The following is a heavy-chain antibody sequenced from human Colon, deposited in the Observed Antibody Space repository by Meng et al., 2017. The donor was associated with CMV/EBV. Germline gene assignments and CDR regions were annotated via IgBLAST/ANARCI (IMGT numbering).Heavy chain of an antibody. CDR2: VNTDGASK. Sequence: GESLKISCAASGFTFHAYWMHWVRQVPGKGLEWVARVNTDGASKKYADSVKGRFTISRDNPKDTVYLQMTSLRADDTAMYYCVRDKGDGFNRFHYFDYWAQGTQVTVSS. D-gene: IGHD3-3*01. J-gene: IGHJ4*02. CDR1: GFTFHAYW. V-gene: IGHV3-74*03. CDR3: VRDKGDGFNRFHYFDY.